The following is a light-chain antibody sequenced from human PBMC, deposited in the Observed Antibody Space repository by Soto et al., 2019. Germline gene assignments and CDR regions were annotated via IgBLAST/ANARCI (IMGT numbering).Light chain of an antibody. CDR2: EVS. CDR1: SSDVGGYNY. Sequence: QSALTQPPSASGSPGQSVTISCTGTSSDVGGYNYVSWYQQHPGKAPKLMIYEVSKRPSGVPDRFSGSKSGNTASLTVSGLQAEDGADYDCSSYAGTNNLRVFGGGTKLTVL. CDR3: SSYAGTNNLRV. J-gene: IGLJ3*02. V-gene: IGLV2-8*01.